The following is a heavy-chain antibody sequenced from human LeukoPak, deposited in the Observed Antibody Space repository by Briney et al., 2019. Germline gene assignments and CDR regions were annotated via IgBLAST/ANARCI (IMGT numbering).Heavy chain of an antibody. D-gene: IGHD2-2*01. Sequence: PGGSLRLSCAASGFTFSDYYMSWVRQAPGKGLEWVSTIDGSGGTTYYADSVRGRFTISRDNSKNTLYLQMNSLRAEDTAVYYCAKDGLDCSSTSCPFDYWGQGTLVTVSS. CDR3: AKDGLDCSSTSCPFDY. J-gene: IGHJ4*02. CDR2: IDGSGGTT. V-gene: IGHV3-23*01. CDR1: GFTFSDYY.